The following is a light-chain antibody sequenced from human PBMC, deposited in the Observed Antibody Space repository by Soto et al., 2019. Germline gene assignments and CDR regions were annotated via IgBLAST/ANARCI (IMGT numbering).Light chain of an antibody. CDR3: QHYGSSPET. J-gene: IGKJ1*01. CDR2: AAS. V-gene: IGKV3-20*01. Sequence: EIVLTQSPGTLSLSPGERSTLSCSASQSVSSTDLAWYQQKPGQAPRLLIYAASSRATGIPDRFSGSGSGTDFTLTISRLEPEDFAVYYCQHYGSSPETFGQGTKVDI. CDR1: QSVSSTD.